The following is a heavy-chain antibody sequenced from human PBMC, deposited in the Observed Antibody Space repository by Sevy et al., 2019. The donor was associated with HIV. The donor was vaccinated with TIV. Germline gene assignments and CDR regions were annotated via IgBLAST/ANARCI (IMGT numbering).Heavy chain of an antibody. D-gene: IGHD1-26*01. CDR1: GFIFNSYG. J-gene: IGHJ4*02. CDR2: ISGSGGSI. V-gene: IGHV3-23*01. CDR3: RGVGTTTNFDY. Sequence: GGSLRLSCAASGFIFNSYGMSWVRQAPGKGMEWVSGISGSGGSIYYADSVKGRFTISRDNFKNTLYLQMNSLRAEDTAVCYCRGVGTTTNFDYWGQGTLVTVSS.